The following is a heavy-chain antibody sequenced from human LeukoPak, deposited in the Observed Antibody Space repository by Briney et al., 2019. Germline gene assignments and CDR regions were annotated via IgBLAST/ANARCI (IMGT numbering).Heavy chain of an antibody. D-gene: IGHD6-6*01. CDR2: IYTSGST. CDR3: ARFSSIAAAFDY. Sequence: SETLSLTCTGSGGSFSTYYWSWIRQPAGKGLEWIGRIYTSGSTNYNPSLKSRVTMSVDTSKNQFSLKLSSVTAADTAVYYCARFSSIAAAFDYWGQGTLVTVSS. J-gene: IGHJ4*02. CDR1: GGSFSTYY. V-gene: IGHV4-4*07.